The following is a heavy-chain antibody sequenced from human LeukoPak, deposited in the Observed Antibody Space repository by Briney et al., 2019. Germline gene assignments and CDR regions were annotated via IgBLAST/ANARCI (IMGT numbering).Heavy chain of an antibody. V-gene: IGHV4-39*01. CDR1: GDSVSRSSYS. Sequence: SETLSLTCTVSGDSVSRSSYSWGWFRQPPGKGLEYIASIYYTGTTYYNPSLGSLVTISVDRSNNQFSLNLSSVTAADTAVYFCATRSNSGWVYFASWGRGTLVIASS. CDR3: ATRSNSGWVYFAS. D-gene: IGHD6-19*01. CDR2: IYYTGTT. J-gene: IGHJ4*02.